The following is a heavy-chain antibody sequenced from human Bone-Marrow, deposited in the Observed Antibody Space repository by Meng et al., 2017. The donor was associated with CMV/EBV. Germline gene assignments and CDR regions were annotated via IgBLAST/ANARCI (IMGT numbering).Heavy chain of an antibody. J-gene: IGHJ6*02. CDR1: GYTFTSYY. Sequence: ASVKVSCKASGYTFTSYYMHWVRQAPGQGLEWMGIINPSGGSTSYAQKFQGRVTMTRDTSTSTVYMELSSLRSEDTAVYYCARDGIAAANYYYGMDVCGQGTTVTVSS. CDR2: INPSGGST. CDR3: ARDGIAAANYYYGMDV. D-gene: IGHD6-13*01. V-gene: IGHV1-46*01.